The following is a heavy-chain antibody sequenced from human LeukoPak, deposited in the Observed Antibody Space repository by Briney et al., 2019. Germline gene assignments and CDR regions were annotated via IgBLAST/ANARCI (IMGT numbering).Heavy chain of an antibody. J-gene: IGHJ6*02. CDR2: ISYDGSNK. V-gene: IGHV3-30*04. CDR1: GFTFSSYA. D-gene: IGHD3-3*01. CDR3: TTASEYYDFWSGYSLRGSSNYYGMDV. Sequence: PGGSLRLSCAASGFTFSSYAMHWVRQAPGKGLEWVAVISYDGSNKYYADSVKGRFTISRDNSKNTLYLQMNSLKTEDTAVYYCTTASEYYDFWSGYSLRGSSNYYGMDVWGQGTTVTVSS.